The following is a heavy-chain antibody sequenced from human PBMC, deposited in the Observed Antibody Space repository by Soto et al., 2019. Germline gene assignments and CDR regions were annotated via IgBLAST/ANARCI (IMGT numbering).Heavy chain of an antibody. CDR2: IYYSGST. D-gene: IGHD3-9*01. V-gene: IGHV4-61*01. CDR3: ASLSVTGLTSWFDP. Sequence: PSETLSLTCSVSGGSVSSGSYYWSWIRQPPGKGLEWIGYIYYSGSTNYNPSLKSRVTISVDTSKNQFSLKLSSVTAADTAVYIWASLSVTGLTSWFDPGAQ. CDR1: GGSVSSGSYY. J-gene: IGHJ5*02.